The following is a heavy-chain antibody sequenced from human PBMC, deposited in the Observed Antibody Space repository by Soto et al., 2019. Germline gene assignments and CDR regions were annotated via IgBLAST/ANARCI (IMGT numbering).Heavy chain of an antibody. Sequence: SETLSLTCTVSGGSISNYYWTWVRQPPGKGLEWIGYVYYSGSTNYNPSLESRVTISIDASKDQFSLKMKSVTAADTAVYYCVRDYLLTGFDPWGQGALVTVSS. CDR3: VRDYLLTGFDP. CDR1: GGSISNYY. J-gene: IGHJ5*02. V-gene: IGHV4-59*01. CDR2: VYYSGST. D-gene: IGHD3-9*01.